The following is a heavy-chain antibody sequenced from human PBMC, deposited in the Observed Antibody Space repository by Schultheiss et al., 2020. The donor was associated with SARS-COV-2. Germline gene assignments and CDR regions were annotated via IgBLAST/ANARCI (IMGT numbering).Heavy chain of an antibody. CDR2: IYYSGST. D-gene: IGHD5-18*01. Sequence: SETLSLTCTVSGGSISSYYWSWIRQPPGKGLEWIGYIYYSGSTNYNPSLKSRVTISVDTSKNQFSLKLSSVTAADTAVYYCARDKVESYGFLPPDNAFDIWGQGTMVTVSS. J-gene: IGHJ3*02. CDR3: ARDKVESYGFLPPDNAFDI. CDR1: GGSISSYY. V-gene: IGHV4-59*01.